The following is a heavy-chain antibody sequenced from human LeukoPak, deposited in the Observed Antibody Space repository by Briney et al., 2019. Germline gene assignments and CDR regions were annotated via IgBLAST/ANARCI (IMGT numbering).Heavy chain of an antibody. Sequence: GRSLRLSCAASGFTFSSYGMHWVRQAPGKGLEWVAVIWYDGSNKYYADSVKGRFTISRDNSKNTLYLQMNSLRAEDTAVYYCAKTRQLYYYYMDVWGKGTTVTVSS. D-gene: IGHD6-13*01. CDR2: IWYDGSNK. CDR1: GFTFSSYG. CDR3: AKTRQLYYYYMDV. J-gene: IGHJ6*03. V-gene: IGHV3-33*06.